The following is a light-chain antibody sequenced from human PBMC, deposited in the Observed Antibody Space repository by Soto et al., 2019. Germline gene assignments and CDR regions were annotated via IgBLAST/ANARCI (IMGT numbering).Light chain of an antibody. CDR1: QSVLYSSNNKNY. J-gene: IGKJ4*01. CDR3: QQYYSTPNT. V-gene: IGKV4-1*01. Sequence: DIVMTQSPDSLAVSLGERATINCKSSQSVLYSSNNKNYLAWYQQKPGQPPKLLIYWASTRESGVPDRFSGSGSGTDFTLTISSLQAEDVAVYYCQQYYSTPNTFGGGTKVDI. CDR2: WAS.